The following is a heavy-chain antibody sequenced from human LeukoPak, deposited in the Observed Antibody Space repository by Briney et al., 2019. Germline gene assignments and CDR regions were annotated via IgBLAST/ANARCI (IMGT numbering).Heavy chain of an antibody. Sequence: GGSLRVSCAASGFTFSSYWMSWVRQAPGKGLEWVANIKQDGSEKYYVDSVKGRFTISRDNAKNSLYLQMNSLRAEDTAVYYCARELRVYYGSGSYYPDYWGQGTLVTVSS. J-gene: IGHJ4*02. CDR1: GFTFSSYW. CDR3: ARELRVYYGSGSYYPDY. CDR2: IKQDGSEK. D-gene: IGHD3-10*01. V-gene: IGHV3-7*01.